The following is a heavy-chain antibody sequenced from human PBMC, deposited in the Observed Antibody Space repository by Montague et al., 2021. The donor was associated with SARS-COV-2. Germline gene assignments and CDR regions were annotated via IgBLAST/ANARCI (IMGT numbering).Heavy chain of an antibody. J-gene: IGHJ6*02. CDR1: GFTFSSYG. D-gene: IGHD3-10*01. Sequence: SLRLSCAASGFTFSSYGMHWVRQAPGKGLEWVAVIWYDGSNKYYADSVKGRFTISRDNSKNTLHLQMNSLRAEDTAVYYCARDGSPHYYYYGMDVWGQGTTVTVSS. V-gene: IGHV3-33*01. CDR3: ARDGSPHYYYYGMDV. CDR2: IWYDGSNK.